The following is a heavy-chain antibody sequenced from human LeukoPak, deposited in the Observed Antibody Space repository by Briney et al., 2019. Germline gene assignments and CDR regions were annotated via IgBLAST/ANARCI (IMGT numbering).Heavy chain of an antibody. CDR2: INPSGGST. CDR1: GYTFTSYY. Sequence: ASVKVSRKASGYTFTSYYMHWVRQAPGQGLEWMGIINPSGGSTSYAQKFQGRVTMTRDMSTCTVYMWLSSLRSEDTAVCYCARELEVVAATHGFDIWGQGTMVTVSS. CDR3: ARELEVVAATHGFDI. V-gene: IGHV1-46*01. D-gene: IGHD2-15*01. J-gene: IGHJ3*02.